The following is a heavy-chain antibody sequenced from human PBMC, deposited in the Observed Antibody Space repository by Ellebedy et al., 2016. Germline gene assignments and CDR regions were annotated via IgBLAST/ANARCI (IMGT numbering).Heavy chain of an antibody. CDR3: ARQRASEDSSGYRAFDI. D-gene: IGHD3-22*01. CDR1: GYSFTSYW. J-gene: IGHJ3*02. CDR2: IYPGDSDT. Sequence: GESLKISXKGSGYSFTSYWIGWVRQMPGKGLEWMGIIYPGDSDTRYSPSFQGQVTISADKSISTAYLQWSSLKASDTAMYYCARQRASEDSSGYRAFDIWGQGTMVTVSS. V-gene: IGHV5-51*01.